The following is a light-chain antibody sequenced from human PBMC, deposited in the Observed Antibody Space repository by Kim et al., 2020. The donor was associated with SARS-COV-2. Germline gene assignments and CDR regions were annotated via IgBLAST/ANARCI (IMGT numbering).Light chain of an antibody. Sequence: SSELTQDPAVSVALGRTVRITCQGDSLRSYYASWYQQKPGQAPVLVIYGKNNRPSGIPDRFSGSSSGNTASLTITGAQAEDEADYYCNSRDSSGNHWVFG. CDR3: NSRDSSGNHWV. CDR1: SLRSYY. V-gene: IGLV3-19*01. J-gene: IGLJ3*02. CDR2: GKN.